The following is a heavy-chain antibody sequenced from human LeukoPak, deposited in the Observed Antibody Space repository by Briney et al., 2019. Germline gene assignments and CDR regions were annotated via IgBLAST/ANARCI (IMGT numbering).Heavy chain of an antibody. Sequence: GGSLRLSCAASGFTFSSYWMTWVRQAPGKGLEWVANIKQDGSVKYYVDSVKGRFTISRDNAKKSLYLQMNSLRAEDTAVYYCARSELGYNYYYMDVWGKGTTVTISS. CDR2: IKQDGSVK. J-gene: IGHJ6*03. CDR3: ARSELGYNYYYMDV. D-gene: IGHD3-10*01. CDR1: GFTFSSYW. V-gene: IGHV3-7*01.